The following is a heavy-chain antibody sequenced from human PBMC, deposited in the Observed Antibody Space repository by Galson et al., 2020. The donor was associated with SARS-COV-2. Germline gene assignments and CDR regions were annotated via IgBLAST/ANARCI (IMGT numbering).Heavy chain of an antibody. Sequence: GGSLRLSCAASGFTFSSYGMHWVRQAPGKGLEWVAFIRYDGSNKYYADSVKGRFTISRDNSKNTLYLQMNSLRAEDTAVYYCAKDRYSYGPAAYYFDYWGQGTLVTVSS. V-gene: IGHV3-30*02. CDR1: GFTFSSYG. CDR3: AKDRYSYGPAAYYFDY. D-gene: IGHD5-18*01. CDR2: IRYDGSNK. J-gene: IGHJ4*02.